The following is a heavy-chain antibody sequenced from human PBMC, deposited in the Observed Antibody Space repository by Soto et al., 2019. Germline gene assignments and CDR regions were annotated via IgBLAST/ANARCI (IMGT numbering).Heavy chain of an antibody. J-gene: IGHJ6*02. D-gene: IGHD3-10*01. CDR3: ARDRGATYYYYGMDV. CDR2: IYYSGST. CDR1: GGSISSGGYY. Sequence: PSETLSLTCTVSGGSISSGGYYWSWIRQHPGKGLEWIGYIYYSGSTYYNPSLKSRVTISVDTSKNQFSLKLSSVTAADTAVYYCARDRGATYYYYGMDVWGQGTTVTVSS. V-gene: IGHV4-31*03.